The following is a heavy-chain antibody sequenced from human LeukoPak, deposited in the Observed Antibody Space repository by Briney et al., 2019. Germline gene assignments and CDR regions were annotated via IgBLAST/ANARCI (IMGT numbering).Heavy chain of an antibody. CDR1: GFTFSNYW. J-gene: IGHJ4*02. V-gene: IGHV3-74*01. CDR3: ARDLYHDRDG. D-gene: IGHD3-22*01. Sequence: GGSLRLSCAASGFTFSNYWMHWVRQAPGKGLVWVSTIKGDGSDINYADSVKGRFTISRDNAGNTLYLQMNTLRAEDTAVYYCARDLYHDRDGWGQGTLGTVSS. CDR2: IKGDGSDI.